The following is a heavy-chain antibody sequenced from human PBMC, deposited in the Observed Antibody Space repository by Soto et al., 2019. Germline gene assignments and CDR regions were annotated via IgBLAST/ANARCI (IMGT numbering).Heavy chain of an antibody. D-gene: IGHD4-17*01. CDR2: IYPSDSDT. J-gene: IGHJ4*02. CDR3: ARPANTVADHFDL. CDR1: GYTFTIDC. Sequence: GESLKISCRVSGYTFTIDCIGLVLQMPGKGLGWMWIIYPSDSDTRYSPSLQGQVTISAGQSINTAYLQWDSLKASDTAIYYCARPANTVADHFDLWGQGTPVTVSS. V-gene: IGHV5-51*01.